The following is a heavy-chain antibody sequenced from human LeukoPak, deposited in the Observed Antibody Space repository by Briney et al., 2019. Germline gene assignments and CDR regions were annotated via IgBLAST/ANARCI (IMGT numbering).Heavy chain of an antibody. J-gene: IGHJ4*02. CDR1: GFTFSSYG. CDR2: IRYDGNNK. D-gene: IGHD3-9*01. CDR3: AKDPGYDILTGYFDY. Sequence: GGSLRLSCAASGFTFSSYGMHWVRQAPGKGLECVAFIRYDGNNKYSADSVKGRFTISRDNTKNTLYLKMNSLRAEDTAFYYCAKDPGYDILTGYFDYSGQGTLVTVSS. V-gene: IGHV3-30*02.